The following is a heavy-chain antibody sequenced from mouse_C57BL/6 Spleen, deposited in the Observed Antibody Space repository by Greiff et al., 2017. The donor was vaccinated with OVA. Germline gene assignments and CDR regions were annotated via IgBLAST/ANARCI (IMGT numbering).Heavy chain of an antibody. J-gene: IGHJ1*03. CDR3: ARGGYDGYFDV. Sequence: EVQLVESEGGLVQPGSSMKLSCTASGFTFSDYYMAWVRQVPEKGLEWVANINYDGSSTYYLDSLKSRFIFSRDNAKNILYLQMSSLKSEDTATDYCARGGYDGYFDVWGTGTTVTVSS. CDR1: GFTFSDYY. CDR2: INYDGSST. V-gene: IGHV5-16*01. D-gene: IGHD2-3*01.